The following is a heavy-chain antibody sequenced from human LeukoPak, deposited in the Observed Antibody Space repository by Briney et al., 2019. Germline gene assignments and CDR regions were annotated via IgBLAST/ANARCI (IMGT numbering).Heavy chain of an antibody. CDR1: GGSISSSSYY. CDR2: IYDSGST. D-gene: IGHD5-18*01. Sequence: PSETLSLTCTVSGGSISSSSYYWGWIRQPPGKGLEWIGSIYDSGSTYYNPSLKSRVTISVDTSKNQFSLKLSSVTAADTAVYYCARALPPAMGYYWGQGTLVTVSS. CDR3: ARALPPAMGYY. V-gene: IGHV4-39*07. J-gene: IGHJ4*02.